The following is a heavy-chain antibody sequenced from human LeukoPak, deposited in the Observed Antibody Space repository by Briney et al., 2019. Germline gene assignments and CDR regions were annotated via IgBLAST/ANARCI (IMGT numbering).Heavy chain of an antibody. J-gene: IGHJ6*02. CDR3: ARVPTYPIVVVPAAMPEYYYGMDV. CDR2: FDPEDGET. Sequence: ASVKVSCKVSGYTLTELSMHWVRQAPGKGLEWMGGFDPEDGETIYAQKFQGRVTMTEDTSTDTAYMELSSLRSEDTAVYYCARVPTYPIVVVPAAMPEYYYGMDVWGQGTTVTVSS. D-gene: IGHD2-2*01. CDR1: GYTLTELS. V-gene: IGHV1-24*01.